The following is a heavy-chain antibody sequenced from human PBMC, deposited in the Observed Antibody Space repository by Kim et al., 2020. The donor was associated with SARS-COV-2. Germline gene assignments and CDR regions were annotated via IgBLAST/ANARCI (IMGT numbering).Heavy chain of an antibody. CDR1: GFTFSSYA. V-gene: IGHV3-30*04. J-gene: IGHJ4*02. CDR3: ARSYYYDSSGYYSTLLFDY. Sequence: GGSLRLSCAASGFTFSSYAMHWVRQAPGKGLEWVAVISYDGSNKYYADSVKGRFTISRDNSKNTLYLQMNSLRAEDTAVYYCARSYYYDSSGYYSTLLFDYWGQGTLVTVSS. CDR2: ISYDGSNK. D-gene: IGHD3-22*01.